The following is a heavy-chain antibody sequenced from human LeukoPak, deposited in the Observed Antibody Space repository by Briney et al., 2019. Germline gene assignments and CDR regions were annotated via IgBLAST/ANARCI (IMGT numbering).Heavy chain of an antibody. J-gene: IGHJ4*02. CDR2: ISYDGSNK. CDR1: GFTFSSYA. D-gene: IGHD3-16*02. V-gene: IGHV3-30*04. Sequence: GGSLRLSCAASGFTFSSYAMHWVRQAPGKGLEWVAVISYDGSNKYYADSVKGRFTISRDNSKNTLYLQMNSLRAEDTAVYYCARDRALRGLGELSLYAYWGQGTLVTVSS. CDR3: ARDRALRGLGELSLYAY.